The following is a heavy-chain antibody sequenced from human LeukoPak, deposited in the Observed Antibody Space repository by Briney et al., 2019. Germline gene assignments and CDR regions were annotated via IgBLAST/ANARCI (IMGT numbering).Heavy chain of an antibody. CDR2: ILYDGSNK. CDR1: GFTFSNYG. D-gene: IGHD6-13*01. J-gene: IGHJ6*03. Sequence: GGSLRLSCAASGFTFSNYGMHWVRQAPGKGLEWVAFILYDGSNKCYADSVKGRFTTSRDNSNNTVYLQMNSLRAEDTAVYYCAKISASAAGDYYYMDVWGRGTTVTVSS. V-gene: IGHV3-30*02. CDR3: AKISASAAGDYYYMDV.